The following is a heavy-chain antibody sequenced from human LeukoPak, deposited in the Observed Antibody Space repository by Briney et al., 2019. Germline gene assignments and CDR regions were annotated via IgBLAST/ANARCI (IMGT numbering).Heavy chain of an antibody. D-gene: IGHD3-22*01. J-gene: IGHJ5*02. Sequence: PGGTLRLTCTASGFTISSNYWSWIRQPPGKGLEWVSDIYCSGSTNYNASLKSRFTISVDTSKNQLSLKLSSVTAADTAVYYCARDRLTGDSSDNWFDPWGQGTLVTVSS. CDR3: ARDRLTGDSSDNWFDP. CDR1: GFTISSNY. V-gene: IGHV4-59*01. CDR2: IYCSGST.